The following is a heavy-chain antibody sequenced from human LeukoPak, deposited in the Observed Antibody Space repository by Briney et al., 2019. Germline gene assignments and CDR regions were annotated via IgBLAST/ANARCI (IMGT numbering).Heavy chain of an antibody. V-gene: IGHV2-26*01. Sequence: SGPVLVKPTETLTLTCTVSGFSLSNARMGVSWIRQPPGKALEWLAHIFSNDEKSYSTSLKSRLTISKDTSKSQVVLNMTNMDPVDTATYYCARIWIAVAGPGVDYWGQGTLVTVSS. J-gene: IGHJ4*02. CDR1: GFSLSNARMG. CDR3: ARIWIAVAGPGVDY. D-gene: IGHD6-19*01. CDR2: IFSNDEK.